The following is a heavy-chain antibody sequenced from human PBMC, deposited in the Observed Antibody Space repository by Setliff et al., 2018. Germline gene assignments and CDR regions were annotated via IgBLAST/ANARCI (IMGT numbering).Heavy chain of an antibody. Sequence: LRLSCVASRFIFSNYGMHWVRQAPGKGLEWVALIWNDGSTKFYGDSVKGRFTISRDNSKNTLYLQMDTLRAEDTAVYYCARNWATAQHYYYGMDVWGQGTTVTVSS. CDR1: RFIFSNYG. CDR2: IWNDGSTK. V-gene: IGHV3-33*01. D-gene: IGHD2-21*02. CDR3: ARNWATAQHYYYGMDV. J-gene: IGHJ6*02.